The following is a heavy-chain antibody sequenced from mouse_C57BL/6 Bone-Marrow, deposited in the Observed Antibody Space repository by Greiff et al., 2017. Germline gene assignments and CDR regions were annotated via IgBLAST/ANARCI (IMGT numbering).Heavy chain of an antibody. D-gene: IGHD1-1*01. V-gene: IGHV5-12*01. CDR1: GFTFSDYY. Sequence: EVQGVESGGGLVQPGGSLKLSCAASGFTFSDYYMYWVRQTPEKRLEWVAYISNGGGSTYYPDTVKGRFTISRDNAKNTLYLQMSRLKSEDTAMYYCARHSDYGSSSWYFDVWGTGTTVTVSS. CDR3: ARHSDYGSSSWYFDV. CDR2: ISNGGGST. J-gene: IGHJ1*03.